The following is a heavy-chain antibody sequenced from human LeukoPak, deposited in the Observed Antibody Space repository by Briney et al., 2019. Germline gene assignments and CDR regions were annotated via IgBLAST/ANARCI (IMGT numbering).Heavy chain of an antibody. D-gene: IGHD3-10*01. J-gene: IGHJ4*02. CDR1: GFTFSSYG. V-gene: IGHV3-30*02. Sequence: QSGGSLRLSCAASGFTFSSYGMHWVRQAPGKGLEWVGFIRFAGDNKYYADSVEGRFTISRDNSKSTLYLQMNSLRAEDTAVYYCAKPYETYISGNYYDYWGQGTLVTVSS. CDR2: IRFAGDNK. CDR3: AKPYETYISGNYYDY.